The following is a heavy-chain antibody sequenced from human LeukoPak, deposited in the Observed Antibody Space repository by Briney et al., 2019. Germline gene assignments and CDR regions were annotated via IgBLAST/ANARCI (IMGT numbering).Heavy chain of an antibody. V-gene: IGHV4-34*01. D-gene: IGHD3-10*01. CDR2: INHSGST. J-gene: IGHJ5*02. CDR1: GGSFSGYY. CDR3: ARGSDGSGSYYSSVFFLTKQNWFDP. Sequence: SETLSLTCAVYGGSFSGYYWSWIRQPLGKGLEWIGEINHSGSTNYNPSLKSRVTISVDTSKNQFSLKLSSVTAADTAVYYCARGSDGSGSYYSSVFFLTKQNWFDPWGQGTLVTVSS.